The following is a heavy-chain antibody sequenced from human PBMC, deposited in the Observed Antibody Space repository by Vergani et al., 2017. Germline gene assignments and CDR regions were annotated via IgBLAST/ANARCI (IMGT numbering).Heavy chain of an antibody. D-gene: IGHD1-1*01. CDR1: GFTFSDHY. CDR3: VRVKGSNWNDHLYDI. V-gene: IGHV3-72*01. Sequence: EVQLVESGGGLVQPGGSLRLSCVVSGFTFSDHYMDWVRQAPGKGLEWVGRSRNKVNSYTTEYAASVKGRFTISRDDSKNSLYLQMNSLKTEDTAVYYCVRVKGSNWNDHLYDIWGQGTLVTVSS. J-gene: IGHJ3*02. CDR2: SRNKVNSYTT.